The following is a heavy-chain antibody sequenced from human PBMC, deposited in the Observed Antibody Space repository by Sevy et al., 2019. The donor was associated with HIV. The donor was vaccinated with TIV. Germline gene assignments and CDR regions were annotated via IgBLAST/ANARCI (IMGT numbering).Heavy chain of an antibody. J-gene: IGHJ3*02. D-gene: IGHD3-22*01. CDR2: ISYDGSNK. CDR1: GFTFSSYA. V-gene: IGHV3-30-3*01. CDR3: ARDRGSGYPQYDAFDI. Sequence: GGSLRLSCAASGFTFSSYAMHWVRQAPGKGLEWVAVISYDGSNKYYADSVKGRFTISRDNSKNTLYLQMNSLRAEDTAVYYCARDRGSGYPQYDAFDIWGQGTMVTDSS.